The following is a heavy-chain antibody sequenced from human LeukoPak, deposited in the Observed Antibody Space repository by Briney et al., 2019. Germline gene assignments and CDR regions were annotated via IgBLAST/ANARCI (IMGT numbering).Heavy chain of an antibody. CDR2: IYYSGST. D-gene: IGHD1-26*01. J-gene: IGHJ4*02. CDR1: GGSISSGDYY. Sequence: PSETLPLTCTVSGGSISSGDYYWSWIRQPPGKGLEWIGYIYYSGSTYYNPSLKSRVTISVDTSKNQFSLKLSSVTAADTAVYYCAREVARGGSPRFDYWGQGTLVTVSS. V-gene: IGHV4-30-4*01. CDR3: AREVARGGSPRFDY.